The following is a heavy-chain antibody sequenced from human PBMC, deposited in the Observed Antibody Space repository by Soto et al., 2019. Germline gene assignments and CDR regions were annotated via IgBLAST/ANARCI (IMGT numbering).Heavy chain of an antibody. CDR2: ISYDGSNK. Sequence: QVQLVESGGGVVQPGRSLRLSCVASGFTFSSYGMHWVRQAPGKGLEWVAVISYDGSNKYYADSVKGRFTISRDNSKNTLYLQMNSLRAEDTAVYYCAKDLGLGAAAADYWGQGTLVTVSS. CDR3: AKDLGLGAAAADY. J-gene: IGHJ4*02. D-gene: IGHD6-13*01. CDR1: GFTFSSYG. V-gene: IGHV3-30*18.